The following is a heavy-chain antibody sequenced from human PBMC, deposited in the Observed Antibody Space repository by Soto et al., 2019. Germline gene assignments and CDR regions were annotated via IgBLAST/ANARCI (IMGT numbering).Heavy chain of an antibody. CDR1: GYTFTSYG. V-gene: IGHV1-18*01. CDR3: ARDPSSSWDSGSYNWFDP. Sequence: ASVKVSCKASGYTFTSYGISWVRQAPGQGLEWMGWISAYNGNTNYAQKLQGRVTMTTDTSTSTAYMELRSLRSDDTAVYYCARDPSSSWDSGSYNWFDPWGQGTLVTVSS. CDR2: ISAYNGNT. J-gene: IGHJ5*02. D-gene: IGHD6-13*01.